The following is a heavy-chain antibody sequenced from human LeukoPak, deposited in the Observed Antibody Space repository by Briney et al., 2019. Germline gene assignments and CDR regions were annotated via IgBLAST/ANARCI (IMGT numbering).Heavy chain of an antibody. J-gene: IGHJ4*02. V-gene: IGHV5-51*01. D-gene: IGHD2-2*03. CDR1: GFTFSTYN. CDR3: ARPPSRGYSSSFEY. Sequence: GGSLRLSCAASGFTFSTYNMSWVRQAPGKGLEWMGIIYPDESNIRYSPSFQGQVTISADKSISTAYLQWSSLKASDTAMYYCARPPSRGYSSSFEYWGQGTLVTVSS. CDR2: IYPDESNI.